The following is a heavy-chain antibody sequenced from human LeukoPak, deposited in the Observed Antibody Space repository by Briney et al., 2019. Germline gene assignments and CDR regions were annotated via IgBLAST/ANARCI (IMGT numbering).Heavy chain of an antibody. CDR1: GFTFSNYW. CDR3: AKAMSTVMGGTDY. Sequence: PGGSLRLSCVASGFTFSNYWMSWVRQASGKGLEWVSTVTGSGSATYYADSVKGRFIISRDNSKNTLYLQMNSLRADDTALYYCAKAMSTVMGGTDYWGQGTLVTVSS. J-gene: IGHJ4*02. V-gene: IGHV3-23*01. D-gene: IGHD4-17*01. CDR2: VTGSGSAT.